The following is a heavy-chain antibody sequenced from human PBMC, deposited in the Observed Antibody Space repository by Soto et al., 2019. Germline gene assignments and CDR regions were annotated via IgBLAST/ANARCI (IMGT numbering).Heavy chain of an antibody. Sequence: QVQLVESGGGLVKPGGSLRLSCAASGFTFSDYYMSWIRQAPGKGLEWVSYISSSGSTIYYADSVKGRFTISRDNAKNSLYLQMNSLRAEDTAVYYCARDEWERVMTTVTTELDYYYYGMDVWGQGTTVTVSS. D-gene: IGHD4-17*01. CDR1: GFTFSDYY. CDR3: ARDEWERVMTTVTTELDYYYYGMDV. J-gene: IGHJ6*02. CDR2: ISSSGSTI. V-gene: IGHV3-11*01.